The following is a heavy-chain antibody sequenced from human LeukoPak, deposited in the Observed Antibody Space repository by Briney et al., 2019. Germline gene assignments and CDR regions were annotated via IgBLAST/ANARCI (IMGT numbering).Heavy chain of an antibody. V-gene: IGHV1-18*01. CDR1: GYTFTSYG. CDR2: INPYNGDT. Sequence: ASVKVSCKASGYTFTSYGISWVRQAPRQGLEWMGRINPYNGDTNYAQKFQGRVTMTTDTSTTTAYMELRSLRSDDTAVYYCGEGDYWGQGTLVTVSS. CDR3: GEGDY. J-gene: IGHJ4*02.